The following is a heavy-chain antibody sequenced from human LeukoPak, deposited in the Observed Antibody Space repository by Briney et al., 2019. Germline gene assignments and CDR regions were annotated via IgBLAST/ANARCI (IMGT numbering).Heavy chain of an antibody. CDR3: ARRAYSSSSFDY. CDR2: IYYSGRT. Sequence: SETLSLTCTVSGGSISSGNHFWGWIRQPPGKGLEWLGIIYYSGRTYFNPSLKSRVTISVDTSKNQFSLKLSSVTAADTAVYYCARRAYSSSSFDYWGQGTLVTVSS. J-gene: IGHJ4*02. CDR1: GGSISSGNHF. D-gene: IGHD6-6*01. V-gene: IGHV4-39*01.